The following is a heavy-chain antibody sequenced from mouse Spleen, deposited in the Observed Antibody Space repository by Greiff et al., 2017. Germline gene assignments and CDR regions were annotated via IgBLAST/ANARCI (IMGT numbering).Heavy chain of an antibody. J-gene: IGHJ1*03. V-gene: IGHV1-80*01. CDR3: ARKDYGRYFDV. Sequence: VKLMESGAELVKPGASVKISCKASGYAFSSYWMNWVKQRPGKGLEWIGQIYPGDGDTNYNGKFKGKATLTADKSSSTAYMQLSSLTSEDSAVYFCARKDYGRYFDVWGTGTTVTVSS. CDR1: GYAFSSYW. D-gene: IGHD1-1*01. CDR2: IYPGDGDT.